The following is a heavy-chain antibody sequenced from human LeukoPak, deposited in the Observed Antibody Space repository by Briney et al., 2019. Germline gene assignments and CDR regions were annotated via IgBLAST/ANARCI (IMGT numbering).Heavy chain of an antibody. CDR1: GGTFSSYA. V-gene: IGHV1-69*13. Sequence: GASVKVSCKASGGTFSSYAISWVRQAPGQGLEWMGGIIPIFGTANYAQKFQGRVTITADESTSTAYMELSSLRSEDTAVYYCARYCSSTSCHPYSSGWIFDYWGQGTLVTVSS. CDR3: ARYCSSTSCHPYSSGWIFDY. J-gene: IGHJ4*02. CDR2: IIPIFGTA. D-gene: IGHD2-2*01.